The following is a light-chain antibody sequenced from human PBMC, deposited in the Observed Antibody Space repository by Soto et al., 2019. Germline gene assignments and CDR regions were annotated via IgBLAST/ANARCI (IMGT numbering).Light chain of an antibody. CDR3: CAYAGTYTV. J-gene: IGLJ2*01. CDR2: DVS. Sequence: QSALTQPRSVSGSPGQSVTISGTGTSSDVGGYNYVSWYQQHPGKAPKLMIYDVSQRPSGVPDRFSGSKSGNTASLTISGLQSEDEADYYCCAYAGTYTVFGGGTKLTVL. CDR1: SSDVGGYNY. V-gene: IGLV2-11*01.